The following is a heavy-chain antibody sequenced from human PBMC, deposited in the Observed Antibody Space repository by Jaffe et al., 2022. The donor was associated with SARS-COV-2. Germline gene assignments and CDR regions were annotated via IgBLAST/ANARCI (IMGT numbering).Heavy chain of an antibody. CDR2: ISWNSGSI. CDR1: GFTFDDYA. Sequence: EVQLVESGGGLVQPGRSLRLSCAASGFTFDDYAMHWVRQAPGKGLEWVSGISWNSGSIGYADSVKGRFTISRDNAKNSLYLQMNSLRAEDTALYYCAKEGAYTHIWGQGTMVTVSS. D-gene: IGHD2-2*02. CDR3: AKEGAYTHI. J-gene: IGHJ3*02. V-gene: IGHV3-9*01.